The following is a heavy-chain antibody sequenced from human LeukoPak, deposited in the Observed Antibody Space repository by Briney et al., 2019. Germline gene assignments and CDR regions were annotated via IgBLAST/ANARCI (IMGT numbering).Heavy chain of an antibody. D-gene: IGHD3-3*01. V-gene: IGHV4-59*01. Sequence: SETLSLTCTVSGGSISSYYWSWIRQPPGKGLEWIGYIYYSGSTNYNSSFKSRVTISIDTSKNQFSLRLSSVTAADTAVYYCARQRFLEWLLPRSGYYMDVWGKGTTVTVSS. CDR3: ARQRFLEWLLPRSGYYMDV. J-gene: IGHJ6*03. CDR1: GGSISSYY. CDR2: IYYSGST.